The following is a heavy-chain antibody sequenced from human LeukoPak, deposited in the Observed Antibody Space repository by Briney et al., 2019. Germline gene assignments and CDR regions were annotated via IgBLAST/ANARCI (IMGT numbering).Heavy chain of an antibody. CDR3: ASCPVVPGITIFGVVTPVYYYYYMDV. Sequence: SVKVSCKASGGTFSSYAISWVRQAPGQGLEWMGGIIPIFGAAIYAQKFQGRVTITTDESTSTAYMELSSLRSEDTAVYYCASCPVVPGITIFGVVTPVYYYYYMDVWGKGTTVTVSS. D-gene: IGHD3-3*01. J-gene: IGHJ6*03. V-gene: IGHV1-69*05. CDR2: IIPIFGAA. CDR1: GGTFSSYA.